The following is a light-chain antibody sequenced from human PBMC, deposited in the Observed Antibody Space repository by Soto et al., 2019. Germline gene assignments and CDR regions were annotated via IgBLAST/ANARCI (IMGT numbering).Light chain of an antibody. V-gene: IGKV3-15*01. Sequence: EIVLTQSPATLSLSPGERATLSCRASQSVSSNLAWYQQKPGQAPRLLIYGAFTRATGIPARFRGSGSGTEFTLTISSLQSEDFAVYYCQQYNNWPRTFGQGTKVDIK. CDR3: QQYNNWPRT. CDR1: QSVSSN. CDR2: GAF. J-gene: IGKJ1*01.